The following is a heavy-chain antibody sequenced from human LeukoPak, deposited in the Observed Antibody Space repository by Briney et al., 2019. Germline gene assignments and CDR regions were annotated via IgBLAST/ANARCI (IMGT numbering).Heavy chain of an antibody. J-gene: IGHJ3*02. CDR2: ISWNSGSI. V-gene: IGHV3-9*01. D-gene: IGHD1-7*01. CDR3: ARDLNWNYVYAFDI. CDR1: GFTFDDYA. Sequence: PGGSLRLSCAASGFTFDDYAMHWVRQAPGKGLEWVSGISWNSGSIGYADSVKGRFTISRDNAKNSLYLQMNSLRAEDTALYYCARDLNWNYVYAFDIWGQGTMVTVSS.